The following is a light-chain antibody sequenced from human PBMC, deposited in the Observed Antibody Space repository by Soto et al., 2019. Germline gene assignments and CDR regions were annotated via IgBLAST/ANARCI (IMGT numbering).Light chain of an antibody. Sequence: IVMTQSPATLSVSPGERATLSCRASQSISTYLAWYQQKPGQAPRLLIFGASTRATGIPARFSGSGSGSEFTLTISSLQSEDFAVYSCQQYNNWPLVTFGGGTKVDI. CDR3: QQYNNWPLVT. CDR1: QSISTY. CDR2: GAS. J-gene: IGKJ4*01. V-gene: IGKV3-15*01.